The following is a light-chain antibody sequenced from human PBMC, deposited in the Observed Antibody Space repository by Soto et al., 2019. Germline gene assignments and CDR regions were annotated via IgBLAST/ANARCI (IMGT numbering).Light chain of an antibody. CDR1: QSVSKN. CDR3: QQYNTWPG. V-gene: IGKV3-15*01. CDR2: GAS. Sequence: EIVMTQSPATLSVSPGERATLSCRASQSVSKNLAWYQVKPGQAPRLLIYGASTRATGIPDRFSGSWSGTEFSLTFSSLQSEDFAVYYCQQYNTWPGFGPGTKVDIK. J-gene: IGKJ3*01.